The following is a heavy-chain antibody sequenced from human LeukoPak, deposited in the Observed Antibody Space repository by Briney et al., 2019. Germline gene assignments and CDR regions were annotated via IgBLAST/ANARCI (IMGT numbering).Heavy chain of an antibody. CDR1: GFTFSSYA. Sequence: GGSLRLSCAASGFTFSSYAMHWVRQAPGKGLEWVAVISYDGSNKYYADSVKGRFTISRDNAKNSLYLQMNSLRAEDTAVYYCARDLITMVRGTNYGMDVWGQGTTVTVSS. D-gene: IGHD3-10*01. CDR3: ARDLITMVRGTNYGMDV. J-gene: IGHJ6*02. V-gene: IGHV3-30-3*01. CDR2: ISYDGSNK.